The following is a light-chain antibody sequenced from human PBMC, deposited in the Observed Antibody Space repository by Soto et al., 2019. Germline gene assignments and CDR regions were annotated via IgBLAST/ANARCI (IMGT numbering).Light chain of an antibody. V-gene: IGKV3-15*01. CDR2: SAS. Sequence: EIVMTQSPATLSVSPGERATLSCRASQSVSSDLAWYQQKPGQAPRLLIYSASRGATGFPARFSGSGSGTDFTLTISSLQPDDFATYYCQHYNSYSEAFGQGTKVDIK. CDR3: QHYNSYSEA. J-gene: IGKJ1*01. CDR1: QSVSSD.